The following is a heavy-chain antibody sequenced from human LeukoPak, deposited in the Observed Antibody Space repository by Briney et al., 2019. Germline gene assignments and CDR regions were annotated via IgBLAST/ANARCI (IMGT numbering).Heavy chain of an antibody. J-gene: IGHJ6*02. Sequence: ASVKVSCKASGYTFTSYAMNWVRQAPGQGLEWMGWINTNTGNPTYAQGFTGRFVFSLDTSVSTAYLQISSLKAEDTAVYYCARSGGGGYDSYYYYYGMDVWGQGTTVTVSS. D-gene: IGHD5-12*01. V-gene: IGHV7-4-1*02. CDR2: INTNTGNP. CDR1: GYTFTSYA. CDR3: ARSGGGGYDSYYYYYGMDV.